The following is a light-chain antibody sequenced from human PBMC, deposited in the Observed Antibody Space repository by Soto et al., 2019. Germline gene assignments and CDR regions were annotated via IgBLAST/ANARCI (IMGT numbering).Light chain of an antibody. CDR1: ESISNY. Sequence: EIVLTQSPGTLSLSPGERATLSCRASESISNYLAWYQHRPGQAPRLHIYRASTRAPGVPARFSGSGSGTEFTLTISSLQPEDFTVYSCLQYHNLWAFGQGTKVDIK. CDR3: LQYHNLWA. J-gene: IGKJ1*01. CDR2: RAS. V-gene: IGKV3-15*01.